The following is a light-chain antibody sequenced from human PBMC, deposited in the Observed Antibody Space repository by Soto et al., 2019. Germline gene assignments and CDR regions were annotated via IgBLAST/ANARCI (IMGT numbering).Light chain of an antibody. CDR3: QQYYSYPLT. CDR1: QSISNH. V-gene: IGKV1-39*01. CDR2: AAS. Sequence: DIHITHSPSSLAASVEDRVIITCRASQSISNHLNWYQQKPGKAPKLLIFAASSLQSGVPSRFSGSGSGTDFTLTISCLQSEDFATYYCQQYYSYPLTFGQGTKVDIK. J-gene: IGKJ1*01.